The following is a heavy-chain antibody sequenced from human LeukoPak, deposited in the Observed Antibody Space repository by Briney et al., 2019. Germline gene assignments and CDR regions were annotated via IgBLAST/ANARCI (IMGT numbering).Heavy chain of an antibody. CDR3: ARVERFGDRRAHFGIDY. D-gene: IGHD3-10*01. J-gene: IGHJ4*02. CDR1: GFTFSDYY. CDR2: ISSSGSYT. V-gene: IGHV3-11*06. Sequence: PGGSLRLSCAASGFTFSDYYMSWIRQAPGKGLEWLSYISSSGSYTNYADSVKGRFTISRDNAKNSLYLQMNSLRDEDTAVYYCARVERFGDRRAHFGIDYWGQGTLVTVSS.